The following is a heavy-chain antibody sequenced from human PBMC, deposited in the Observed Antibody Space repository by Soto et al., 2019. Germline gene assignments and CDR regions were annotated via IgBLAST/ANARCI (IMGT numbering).Heavy chain of an antibody. CDR2: IYQSDSQT. D-gene: IGHD3-22*01. V-gene: IGHV5-10-1*01. CDR3: ARQIYDSDTGPNFQYFFDS. CDR1: GYSFAGYW. Sequence: GESLKISCKGSGYSFAGYWIAWVRQKPGKGLEWMGRIYQSDSQTYYSPSFRGHVTISVTKSITTVFLQWSSLRASDTAMYYCARQIYDSDTGPNFQYFFDSWGQGTPVTVSS. J-gene: IGHJ4*02.